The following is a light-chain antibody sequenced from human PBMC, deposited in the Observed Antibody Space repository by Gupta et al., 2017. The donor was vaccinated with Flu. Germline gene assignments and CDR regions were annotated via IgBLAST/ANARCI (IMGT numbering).Light chain of an antibody. CDR2: EVS. V-gene: IGLV2-14*01. J-gene: IGLJ2*01. CDR1: SSDVGGYNY. Sequence: QSALTQPASVSGSPGQSITISCTGTSSDVGGYNYVSWYQQHPGKAPKPMIYEVSNRPSGVSNRFSGSKSGNTASLTISGLQAEDEADYYCSLYTSSSPVVFGGGTKLTVL. CDR3: SLYTSSSPVV.